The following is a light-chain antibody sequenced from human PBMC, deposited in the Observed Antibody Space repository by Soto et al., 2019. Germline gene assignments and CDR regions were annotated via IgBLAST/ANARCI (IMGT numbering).Light chain of an antibody. Sequence: EIVLTQSPATLSLSPGERATLSCRASQSVSSYLAWYQQKPGQAPRLLIYDASNRATGIPARFSGSGSGTDFTLTISSLEPEDFAVYYCQQSLTFGGGTKVEIK. CDR1: QSVSSY. CDR2: DAS. V-gene: IGKV3-11*01. J-gene: IGKJ4*01. CDR3: QQSLT.